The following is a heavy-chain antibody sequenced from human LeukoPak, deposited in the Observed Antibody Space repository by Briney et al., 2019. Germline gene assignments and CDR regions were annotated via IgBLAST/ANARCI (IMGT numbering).Heavy chain of an antibody. CDR3: ARGPACSGGSCHSVETLVDY. CDR2: INPNSGGT. CDR1: GYTFTGYY. D-gene: IGHD2-15*01. J-gene: IGHJ4*02. Sequence: ASVKVSCKASGYTFTGYYMHWVRQAPGQGLEWMGWINPNSGGTNYAQKFQGWVTMTRDTSINTAYMELSRLRSDDTAVYYCARGPACSGGSCHSVETLVDYWGQGTLVTVSS. V-gene: IGHV1-2*04.